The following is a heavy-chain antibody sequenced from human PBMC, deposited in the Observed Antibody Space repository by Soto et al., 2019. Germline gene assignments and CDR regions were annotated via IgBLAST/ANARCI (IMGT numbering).Heavy chain of an antibody. CDR2: IHNSGSP. D-gene: IGHD5-18*01. CDR3: ARGYGRNFDY. J-gene: IGHJ4*02. Sequence: SETLSLTCSVSGASIYNGGYFWSWIRQSPGKGLEWIGHIHNSGSPYNNPSLKSRVTISVDTSKNQFSLRLSSVTAADTAVYYCARGYGRNFDYWGQGTLVTVSS. V-gene: IGHV4-30-2*06. CDR1: GASIYNGGYF.